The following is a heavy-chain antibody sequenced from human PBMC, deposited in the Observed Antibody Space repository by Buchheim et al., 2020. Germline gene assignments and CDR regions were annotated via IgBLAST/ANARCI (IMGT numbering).Heavy chain of an antibody. Sequence: QVQLQQWGAGLLKPSETLSLTCAVYGGSFSGYYWSWIRQPPGKGLEWIGEITHSRSTNYNPSLKSRVTISVDTSKNQFSLKLSSVTAADTAVYYCARGYSSSWYNRHWFDPWGQGTL. D-gene: IGHD6-13*01. CDR3: ARGYSSSWYNRHWFDP. CDR1: GGSFSGYY. CDR2: ITHSRST. J-gene: IGHJ5*02. V-gene: IGHV4-34*01.